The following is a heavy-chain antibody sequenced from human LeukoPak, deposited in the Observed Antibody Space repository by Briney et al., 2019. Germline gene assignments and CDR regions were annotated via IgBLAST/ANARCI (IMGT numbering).Heavy chain of an antibody. CDR1: GFTFTNYA. Sequence: GGSLRLSCAASGFTFTNYAMSWVRQAPAKGLEWVSAISDSGGSAFYADSVRGRFTISRDNSKSTLYLQMNSLRAEDTAVYYCAKDNWYLDYWGQGTLVTASS. J-gene: IGHJ4*02. D-gene: IGHD1-1*01. V-gene: IGHV3-23*01. CDR2: ISDSGGSA. CDR3: AKDNWYLDY.